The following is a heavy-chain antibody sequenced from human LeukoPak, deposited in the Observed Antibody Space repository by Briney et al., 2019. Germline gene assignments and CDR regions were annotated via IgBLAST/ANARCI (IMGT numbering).Heavy chain of an antibody. D-gene: IGHD3-10*01. V-gene: IGHV5-51*01. CDR2: IYPGDYDT. J-gene: IGHJ5*02. CDR1: GYSFTSYW. CDR3: ARRTNSGTSWFDT. Sequence: GESLKISCQGFGYSFTSYWIGWVRQMPGKGLEWMGIIYPGDYDTTYSPSLQGQVTISVDKSISTAYLQWSRLKASDTAMYYCARRTNSGTSWFDTWGQGTLVTVSS.